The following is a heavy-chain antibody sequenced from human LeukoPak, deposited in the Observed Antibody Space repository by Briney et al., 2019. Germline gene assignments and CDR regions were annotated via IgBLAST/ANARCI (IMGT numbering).Heavy chain of an antibody. CDR3: VEYIPSSGCFDP. Sequence: SETLSLTCIVSRGSISSLASYWTWTRHTPGKGLEWIGSVNYGGRTHYNPSLKTRVTISLDTSKHQFSLELGSVITGHTAVYYGVEYIPSSGCFDPWGQGSLVTISS. CDR1: RGSISSLASY. J-gene: IGHJ5*02. D-gene: IGHD6-6*01. V-gene: IGHV4-39*07. CDR2: VNYGGRT.